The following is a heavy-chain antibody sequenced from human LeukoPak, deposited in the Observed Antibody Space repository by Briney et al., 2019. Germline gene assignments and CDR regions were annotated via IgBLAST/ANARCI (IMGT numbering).Heavy chain of an antibody. CDR2: IYYSGST. Sequence: SETLSLTCTASGGSISSSTYYWGWIRQPPGKGLEWIGSIYYSGSTYYNPSLKSRVTISVDTSKNQFSLKLSSVTAADTAVYYCAREGCSSTSCSPPDYWGQGTLVTVSS. V-gene: IGHV4-39*07. CDR1: GGSISSSTYY. J-gene: IGHJ4*02. CDR3: AREGCSSTSCSPPDY. D-gene: IGHD2-2*01.